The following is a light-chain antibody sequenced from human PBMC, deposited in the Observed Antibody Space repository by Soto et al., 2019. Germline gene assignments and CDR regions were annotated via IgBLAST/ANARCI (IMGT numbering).Light chain of an antibody. CDR3: QQYGSPPFS. J-gene: IGKJ2*03. CDR1: QSVTSRY. V-gene: IGKV3-20*01. Sequence: DTVLTQSPGTLSLSPGVRATLSCRASQSVTSRYLAWYQQKPGQAPSLLIYGASNRAAGITDSFSGSGSGIDFTLIISRLEPEDFAVYFCQQYGSPPFSFGQGTKVEIK. CDR2: GAS.